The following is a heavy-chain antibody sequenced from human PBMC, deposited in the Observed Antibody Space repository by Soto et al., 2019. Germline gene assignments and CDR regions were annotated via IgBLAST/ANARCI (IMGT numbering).Heavy chain of an antibody. CDR3: AGRSRWSTTRLIDY. D-gene: IGHD6-13*01. CDR1: GGTFSSYA. Sequence: SVKVSCKASGGTFSSYAVSWVRQAPGQGLEWMGGIIPIFGTANYAQKFQGRVTITADESTSTAYMELSSLRSEDTAVYYCAGRSRWSTTRLIDYWGQGTLVTVSS. V-gene: IGHV1-69*13. J-gene: IGHJ4*02. CDR2: IIPIFGTA.